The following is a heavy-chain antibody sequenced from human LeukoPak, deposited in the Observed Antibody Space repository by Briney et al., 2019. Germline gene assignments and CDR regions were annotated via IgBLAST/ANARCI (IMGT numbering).Heavy chain of an antibody. CDR1: GFTFSNFA. CDR2: ITYSGSFT. V-gene: IGHV3-23*01. Sequence: GGSLRLSCAASGFTFSNFAMSWVRQAPGKGLEWVSTITYSGSFTYYTDSVKGRFTISRDNSKNTVYLQMNSLRAEDTALYYCGKVGPDYYDSAGYLPFWGQGTLVSVSS. D-gene: IGHD3-22*01. J-gene: IGHJ4*02. CDR3: GKVGPDYYDSAGYLPF.